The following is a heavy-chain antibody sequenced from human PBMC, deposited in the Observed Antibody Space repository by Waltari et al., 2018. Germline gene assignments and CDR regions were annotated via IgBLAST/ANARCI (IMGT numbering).Heavy chain of an antibody. J-gene: IGHJ2*01. Sequence: EVQLVEFGGGLVQPGGFLRLSCAASGMPFTTYSMNWVRQAPGKGLEWISYVSGDSGYIYYADSVRGRFTISRDNAQNSMYLQMNNLRADDTAVYYCAGIRRGFWFFDLWGRGTLVTVSS. CDR1: GMPFTTYS. D-gene: IGHD3-10*01. V-gene: IGHV3-48*04. CDR3: AGIRRGFWFFDL. CDR2: VSGDSGYI.